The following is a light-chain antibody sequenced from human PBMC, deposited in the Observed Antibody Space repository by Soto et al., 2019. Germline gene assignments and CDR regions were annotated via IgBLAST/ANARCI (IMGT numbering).Light chain of an antibody. V-gene: IGLV2-14*01. Sequence: QSVLTQPASVSGSPGQSITTSCTGTSSDVGGYNYVSWYEHHPGKAPKLLISEVSNRPSGISNRFSGSKSGNTASLTISGLQAEDEANYFCISYTDFSGPYVFGTGTKVTVL. CDR2: EVS. CDR1: SSDVGGYNY. J-gene: IGLJ1*01. CDR3: ISYTDFSGPYV.